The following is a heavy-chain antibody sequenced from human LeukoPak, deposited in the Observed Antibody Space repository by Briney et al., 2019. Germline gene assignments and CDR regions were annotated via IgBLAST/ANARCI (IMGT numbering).Heavy chain of an antibody. V-gene: IGHV3-48*01. CDR2: IDSSSSTI. CDR1: GFTFSSYS. Sequence: GGSLRLSCAASGFTFSSYSMNWVRQAPGKGLEWASYIDSSSSTIYYADSVKGRFTISRENAKNSLYLQMNSLRAEDTAVYYCARDASAPKWYFDLWGRGTLVTVSS. J-gene: IGHJ2*01. CDR3: ARDASAPKWYFDL.